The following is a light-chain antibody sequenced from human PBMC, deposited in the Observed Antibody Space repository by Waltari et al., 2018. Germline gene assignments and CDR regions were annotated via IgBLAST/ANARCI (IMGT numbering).Light chain of an antibody. CDR3: QSYDNSPSGWV. Sequence: QSVLTQPPSVSGAPGQSVTISCSGSRPNTGAGSDRPRYQHLPGTAPNPPTDGNNNRPSGVPDRFSGSKSGTSASLAITGLQAEDEADYYCQSYDNSPSGWVFGGGTKLTVL. J-gene: IGLJ3*02. V-gene: IGLV1-40*01. CDR1: RPNTGAGSD. CDR2: GNN.